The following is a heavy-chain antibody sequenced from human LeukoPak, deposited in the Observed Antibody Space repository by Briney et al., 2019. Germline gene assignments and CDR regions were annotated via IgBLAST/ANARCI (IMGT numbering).Heavy chain of an antibody. J-gene: IGHJ6*02. V-gene: IGHV3-9*01. CDR2: ISWNSGTK. CDR3: AVLHYYAMDV. CDR1: GFTFDDYA. D-gene: IGHD2-8*01. Sequence: GRSLRLSCAASGFTFDDYAMHWVRQAPGKGLEWVSGISWNSGTKGYADSVKGRFTISRDNAKNSLYLQMNSLRGEDAALYYCAVLHYYAMDVWGQGTTVAVSS.